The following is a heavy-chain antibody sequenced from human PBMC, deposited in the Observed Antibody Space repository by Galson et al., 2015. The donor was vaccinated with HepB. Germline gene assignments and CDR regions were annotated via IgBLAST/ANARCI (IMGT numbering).Heavy chain of an antibody. CDR3: ARRWYGDYGVDY. D-gene: IGHD4-17*01. Sequence: SLRLSCAASGFTFSSYAMHWVRQAPGKGLEWVAVISYDGSNKYYADSVKGRFTISRDNSKNTLYLQMNSLRAEDTAVYYCARRWYGDYGVDYWGQGTLVTVSS. V-gene: IGHV3-30*04. CDR2: ISYDGSNK. J-gene: IGHJ4*02. CDR1: GFTFSSYA.